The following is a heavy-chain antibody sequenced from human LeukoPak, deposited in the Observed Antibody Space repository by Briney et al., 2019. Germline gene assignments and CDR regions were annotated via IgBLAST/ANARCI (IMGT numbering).Heavy chain of an antibody. Sequence: GASVKVSCKASGCTFTNSGISWVRQAPGQGLEWMGWISGYNGNTNYTQKFQGRVTMTTDTSTTTAYMELRSLRSEDTAVYYCARDRIDDSSSLNWFDPWGQGTLVTVSS. CDR1: GCTFTNSG. CDR3: ARDRIDDSSSLNWFDP. CDR2: ISGYNGNT. D-gene: IGHD6-13*01. V-gene: IGHV1-18*01. J-gene: IGHJ5*02.